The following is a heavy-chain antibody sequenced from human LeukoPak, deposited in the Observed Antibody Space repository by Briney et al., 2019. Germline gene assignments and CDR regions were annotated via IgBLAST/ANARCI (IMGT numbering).Heavy chain of an antibody. CDR3: ARDRGGIIAAAGTVDY. CDR1: GFTFSTYA. J-gene: IGHJ4*02. CDR2: INWNGGST. Sequence: GGSLRLSCAASGFTFSTYAMRWVRQAPGKGLEWVSGINWNGGSTGYADSVKGRFTISRDNAKNSLYLQMNSLRAEDTALYYCARDRGGIIAAAGTVDYWGQGTLVTVSS. D-gene: IGHD6-13*01. V-gene: IGHV3-20*04.